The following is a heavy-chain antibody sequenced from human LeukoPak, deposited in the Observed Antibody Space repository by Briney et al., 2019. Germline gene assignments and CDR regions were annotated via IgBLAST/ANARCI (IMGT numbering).Heavy chain of an antibody. Sequence: GGSLRLSCAASGFTFSSYWMHWVRQAPGKGLVWVSRINNDESHTTYADSVKGRFTISRDNAKNTLYLQMNSLRVEDTAVYYCARRGSSGWYDYWGRGTLVTVSS. J-gene: IGHJ4*02. D-gene: IGHD6-19*01. V-gene: IGHV3-74*01. CDR2: INNDESHT. CDR3: ARRGSSGWYDY. CDR1: GFTFSSYW.